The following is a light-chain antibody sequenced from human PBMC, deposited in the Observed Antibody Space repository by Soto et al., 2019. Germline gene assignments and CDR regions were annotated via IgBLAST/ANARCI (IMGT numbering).Light chain of an antibody. CDR1: QGIRND. Sequence: EIQITQSPSSLSASVVDRVTITCRASQGIRNDLGWYQQKPAKAPKRLIYAASSLQSGVPSRFSGSGSGTEFTLTISSLQSEDFATYYCLQHNSYPTWTFGQGTKVDIK. J-gene: IGKJ1*01. CDR3: LQHNSYPTWT. V-gene: IGKV1-17*01. CDR2: AAS.